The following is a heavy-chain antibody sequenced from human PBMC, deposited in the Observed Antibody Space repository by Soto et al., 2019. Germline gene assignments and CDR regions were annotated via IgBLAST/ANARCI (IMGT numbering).Heavy chain of an antibody. CDR3: VRGDCRGGGCYRMLVDF. Sequence: GSLRLSCAASGFTFGYYWMNWVRQAPGKGLEWVANINQDGSEKYYVDSVKGRFTVSRDNAKNSLYLQMNSLRAEDTAVYYWVRGDCRGGGCYRMLVDFGGKGKMVTVSS. V-gene: IGHV3-7*05. J-gene: IGHJ3*01. CDR2: INQDGSEK. CDR1: GFTFGYYW. D-gene: IGHD2-15*01.